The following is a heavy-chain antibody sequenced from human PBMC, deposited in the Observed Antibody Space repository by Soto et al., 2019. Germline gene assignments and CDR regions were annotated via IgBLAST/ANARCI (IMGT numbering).Heavy chain of an antibody. CDR3: ASGLSWNSDTLAGLNTFTF. J-gene: IGHJ4*02. CDR2: IIPVFGTP. Sequence: QVQLVQSEAEVKRPGSSVKVPCKASGGTFSSYGFAWVRRAAGQGLEWMGGIIPVFGTPRYAQNFLGRVSVSADTSMRTIYMELSSLRSDDTAVYYCASGLSWNSDTLAGLNTFTFWGQGTLVSVYS. CDR1: GGTFSSYG. D-gene: IGHD6-19*01. V-gene: IGHV1-69*06.